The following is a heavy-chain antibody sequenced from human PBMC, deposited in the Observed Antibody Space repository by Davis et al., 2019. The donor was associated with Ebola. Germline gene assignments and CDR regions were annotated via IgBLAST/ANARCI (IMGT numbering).Heavy chain of an antibody. J-gene: IGHJ4*02. V-gene: IGHV3-23*01. Sequence: GGSLRLSCAASGFTFSSYAMSWVRQAPGKGLEWVSAISGSGGSTYYADSVKGRFTISRDNSKNTLYLQMNSLRAEDTAVYYCAKTGGEGYCSSTSCNPFRYFDYWGQGTLVTVSS. D-gene: IGHD2-2*01. CDR3: AKTGGEGYCSSTSCNPFRYFDY. CDR1: GFTFSSYA. CDR2: ISGSGGST.